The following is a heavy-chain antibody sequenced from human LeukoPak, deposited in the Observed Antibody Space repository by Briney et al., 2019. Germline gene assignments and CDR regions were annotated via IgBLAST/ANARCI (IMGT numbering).Heavy chain of an antibody. CDR1: GLTVNDNY. CDR3: ARANPVYGDFDY. CDR2: IFPDGQT. Sequence: GGSLRLSCAISGLTVNDNYMSWVRQDPAKGLEWVSLIFPDGQTYYADFVQGRFSISRDMSRNTLFLDMSSLRAEDTAVFFCARANPVYGDFDYWGQGTLVTVSS. J-gene: IGHJ4*02. V-gene: IGHV3-53*01. D-gene: IGHD4-17*01.